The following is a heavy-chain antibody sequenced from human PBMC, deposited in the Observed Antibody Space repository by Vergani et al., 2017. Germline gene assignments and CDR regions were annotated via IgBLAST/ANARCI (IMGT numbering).Heavy chain of an antibody. V-gene: IGHV3-9*01. CDR3: AKDHVIGYCSSTSCIGGFDY. Sequence: EVQLVESGGGLVQPGRSLRLSCAASGFTFDDYAMHWVRQAPGKGLEWVSGISWNSSSLGYADTVKGRFTISRDNAKNSLFLQMNSLRAKDTALYYCAKDHVIGYCSSTSCIGGFDYWGQGTLVTVSS. J-gene: IGHJ4*02. CDR2: ISWNSSSL. CDR1: GFTFDDYA. D-gene: IGHD2-2*01.